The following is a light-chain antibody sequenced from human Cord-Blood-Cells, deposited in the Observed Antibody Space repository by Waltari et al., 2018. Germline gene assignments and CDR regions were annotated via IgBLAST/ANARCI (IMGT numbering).Light chain of an antibody. CDR1: QSVLYSSNNKNY. J-gene: IGKJ3*01. CDR2: WAS. Sequence: DMVITQSPDSLAVCLSERATINCKFRQSVLYSSNNKNYLAWYQQKPGQPPKLLIYWASTRESGVPDRFSGSGSGTDFTLTISSLQAEDVAVYYCQQYYSTPFTFGPGTKVEIK. CDR3: QQYYSTPFT. V-gene: IGKV4-1*01.